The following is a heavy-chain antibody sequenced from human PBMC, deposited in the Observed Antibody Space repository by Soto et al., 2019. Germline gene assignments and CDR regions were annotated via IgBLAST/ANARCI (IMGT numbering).Heavy chain of an antibody. CDR2: IYHSGST. Sequence: QLQLQESGSGLVKPSQTLSLTCAVSGGSISSGCYSWSWIRQPPGKVLEWIGYIYHSGSTYYNPSLKSRVTISVDRSKNQFSLKLSSVTAADTAVYYCARDSGYSRHYFDYWGQGTLVTVSS. J-gene: IGHJ4*02. V-gene: IGHV4-30-2*01. CDR3: ARDSGYSRHYFDY. CDR1: GGSISSGCYS. D-gene: IGHD6-13*01.